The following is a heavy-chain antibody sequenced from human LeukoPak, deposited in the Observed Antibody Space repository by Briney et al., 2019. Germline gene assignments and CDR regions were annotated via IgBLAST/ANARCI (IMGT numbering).Heavy chain of an antibody. CDR3: AKDVRRCNGACT. D-gene: IGHD2-8*01. J-gene: IGHJ5*02. V-gene: IGHV3-23*01. Sequence: PGGSLRLSCVASGFTFSNYAMTWVRQAPGKGLEWVSALRNSGSTPYYADSVKGRFTISRDNSKNTLSLQMNSLRVEDTAIYYCAKDVRRCNGACTWGQGNLVTVSS. CDR1: GFTFSNYA. CDR2: LRNSGSTP.